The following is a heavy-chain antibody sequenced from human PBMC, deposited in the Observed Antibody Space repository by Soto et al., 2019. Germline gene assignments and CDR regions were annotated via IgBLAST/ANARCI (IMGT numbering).Heavy chain of an antibody. CDR2: IIPIFGTA. CDR3: ARGYYLKGNITGTTVA. V-gene: IGHV1-69*01. Sequence: QVQLVQSGAEVKKPGSSVKVSCKASGGTFSSYAISWVRQAPGQGLEWMGGIIPIFGTANYAQKFEGRVTITADESTSTAYMELSSLRSEDTAVYYCARGYYLKGNITGTTVAWGQGTLVTVSS. CDR1: GGTFSSYA. D-gene: IGHD1-7*01. J-gene: IGHJ4*02.